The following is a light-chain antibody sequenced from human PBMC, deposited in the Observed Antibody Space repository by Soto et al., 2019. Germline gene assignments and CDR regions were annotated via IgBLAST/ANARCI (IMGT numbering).Light chain of an antibody. V-gene: IGKV3-15*01. CDR3: QQYNKWPLT. CDR2: HSS. CDR1: QSVSSN. J-gene: IGKJ4*01. Sequence: EIVMTQSPATLSVSPGERATLSCRASQSVSSNLAWYQQKPGQAPMLLIYHSSTRATGIPARFSGSGSWTDFTLTISSLPSAEFAIYYFQQYNKWPLTFGGGTKVEIK.